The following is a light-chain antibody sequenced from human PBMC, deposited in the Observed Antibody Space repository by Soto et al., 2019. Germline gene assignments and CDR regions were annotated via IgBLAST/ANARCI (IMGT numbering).Light chain of an antibody. Sequence: PGERATLSCRASQSVPSSYLAWYQQRPGQAPRLLIYRASSRAAGVPDRISGGRSGADFTLTISRLEPEDFAVYYCQQYSSSPPTWTFGQGTKLEI. V-gene: IGKV3-20*01. CDR3: QQYSSSPPTWT. J-gene: IGKJ1*01. CDR1: QSVPSSY. CDR2: RAS.